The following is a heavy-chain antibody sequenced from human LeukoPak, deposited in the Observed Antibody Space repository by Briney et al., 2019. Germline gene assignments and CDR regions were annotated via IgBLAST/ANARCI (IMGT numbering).Heavy chain of an antibody. Sequence: ASVKVSCKASGYTFTGYYMHWVRQAPGQGLEWMGWINPNSGGTNYAQKFQGRVTMTRDTSISTAYMELSRLRSDDTAVYYCARCYYDSSGYYEDYWGQGTLVTVSS. D-gene: IGHD3-22*01. CDR2: INPNSGGT. CDR3: ARCYYDSSGYYEDY. J-gene: IGHJ4*02. V-gene: IGHV1-2*02. CDR1: GYTFTGYY.